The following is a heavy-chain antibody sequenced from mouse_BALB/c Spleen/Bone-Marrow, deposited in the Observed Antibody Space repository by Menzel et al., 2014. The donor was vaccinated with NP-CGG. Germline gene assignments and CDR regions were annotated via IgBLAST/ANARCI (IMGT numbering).Heavy chain of an antibody. D-gene: IGHD2-14*01. CDR3: ARHYRYYFDY. CDR2: INPITGYT. J-gene: IGHJ2*01. Sequence: VQLQQSWAELAKPGASVKMFCKASGYTFTSYWMHWVKQRPGQGLEWIGYINPITGYTEYNQKFKDKATLTADKSSSTAYMQLSSLTSEDSAVYYCARHYRYYFDYWGQGTTLTVSS. V-gene: IGHV1-7*01. CDR1: GYTFTSYW.